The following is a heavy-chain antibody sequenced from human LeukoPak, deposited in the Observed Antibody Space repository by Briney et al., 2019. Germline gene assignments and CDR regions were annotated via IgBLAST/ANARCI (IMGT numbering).Heavy chain of an antibody. J-gene: IGHJ4*02. CDR3: ARVGFTSSWSNFDY. CDR1: GYTFAAYF. CDR2: INPTGGTT. Sequence: ASVKVSPKDSGYTFAAYFIHWVRQAPGQGLEWMGRINPTGGTTNYAQKFQGRVTMTGDTSISTAYMELSSLRSDDTAMYYCARVGFTSSWSNFDYWGQGTLVTVSS. D-gene: IGHD6-13*01. V-gene: IGHV1-2*06.